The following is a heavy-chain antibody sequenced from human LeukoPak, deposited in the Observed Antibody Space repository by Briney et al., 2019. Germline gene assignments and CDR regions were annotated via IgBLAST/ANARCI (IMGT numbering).Heavy chain of an antibody. CDR2: IYYSGST. V-gene: IGHV4-59*01. J-gene: IGHJ6*02. CDR3: ARDPGVQQGYYYYVMDV. D-gene: IGHD6-13*01. Sequence: PSETLSLTCTVPGGSISSYYWSWIRQPPGKGLEWIGYIYYSGSTNYNPSLKSRVTISVDTSKNQFSLKLSSVTAADAAVYYCARDPGVQQGYYYYVMDVWGQGTTVTVSS. CDR1: GGSISSYY.